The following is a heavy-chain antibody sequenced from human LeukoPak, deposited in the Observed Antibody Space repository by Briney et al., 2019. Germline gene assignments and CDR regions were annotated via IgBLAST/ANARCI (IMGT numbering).Heavy chain of an antibody. CDR3: ARDRLTHYDFWGGGAGAFDI. Sequence: KAGGSLRLSCAASGFTFSSYSMNWVRQAPGKGLEWVSSISSSSSYIYYADSVKGRFTISRDNSKNTLYLQMNSLRAEDTAVYYCARDRLTHYDFWGGGAGAFDIWGQGTMVTVSS. V-gene: IGHV3-21*01. J-gene: IGHJ3*02. CDR1: GFTFSSYS. D-gene: IGHD3-3*01. CDR2: ISSSSSYI.